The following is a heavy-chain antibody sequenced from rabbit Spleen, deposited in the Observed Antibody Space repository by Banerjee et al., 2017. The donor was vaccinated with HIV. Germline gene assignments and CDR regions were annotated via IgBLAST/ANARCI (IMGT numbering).Heavy chain of an antibody. CDR2: IYVGSSGST. Sequence: QEQLVESGGGLVQPEGSLTLTCTASGFSFSSSYNMCWVHQAPGKGLEWITCIYVGSSGSTYYASWAKGRFTISKTSSTTVTLQMTSLTGADTATYFCARDRANSGGDYVFALWGPGTLVTVS. CDR1: GFSFSSSYN. D-gene: IGHD1-1*01. V-gene: IGHV1S45*01. CDR3: ARDRANSGGDYVFAL. J-gene: IGHJ4*01.